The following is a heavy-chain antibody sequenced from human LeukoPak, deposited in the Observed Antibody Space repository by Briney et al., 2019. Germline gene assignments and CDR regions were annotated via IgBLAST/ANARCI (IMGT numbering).Heavy chain of an antibody. J-gene: IGHJ4*02. CDR2: IKSDGSST. Sequence: PGGSLRLSCAASGFTFSSYWMHWVRQAPGKGLVWVSRIKSDGSSTSYADSVKGRFTISRDNSKNTLYLQMNSLRAEDTAVYYSAVGSYLGRNFDYWGQGTLVTVSS. CDR3: AVGSYLGRNFDY. V-gene: IGHV3-74*01. D-gene: IGHD1-26*01. CDR1: GFTFSSYW.